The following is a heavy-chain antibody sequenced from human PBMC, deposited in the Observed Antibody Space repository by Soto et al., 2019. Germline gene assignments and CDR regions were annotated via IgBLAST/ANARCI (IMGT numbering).Heavy chain of an antibody. Sequence: ASVKVSCKASGGTFSSYAISWVRQAPGQGLEWMGGIIPIFGTANYAQKFQGRVTITADESTSTAYMELSSLRSEDTAVYYCAQSIVVVPAAIAPNYGMDVWGQGTTVTVSS. CDR1: GGTFSSYA. J-gene: IGHJ6*02. D-gene: IGHD2-2*01. CDR3: AQSIVVVPAAIAPNYGMDV. CDR2: IIPIFGTA. V-gene: IGHV1-69*13.